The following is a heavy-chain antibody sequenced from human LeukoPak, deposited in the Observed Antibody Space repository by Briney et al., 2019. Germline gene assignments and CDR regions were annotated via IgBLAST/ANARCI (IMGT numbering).Heavy chain of an antibody. J-gene: IGHJ5*02. CDR3: ARDPTTYYYDSSGLGSNWFDP. CDR1: GYTFTSYG. D-gene: IGHD3-22*01. Sequence: ASVKVSCKASGYTFTSYGISWVRQAPGQGLEWMGWISAYNGNTNYAQKLQGRVTMTTDTSTSTAYMELRSLRFDDTAVYYCARDPTTYYYDSSGLGSNWFDPWGQGTLVTVSS. CDR2: ISAYNGNT. V-gene: IGHV1-18*01.